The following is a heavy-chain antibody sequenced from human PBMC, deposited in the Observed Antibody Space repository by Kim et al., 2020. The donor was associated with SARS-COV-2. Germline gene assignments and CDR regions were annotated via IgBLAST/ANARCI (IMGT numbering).Heavy chain of an antibody. CDR3: ARALYYYGSGSDPIDY. J-gene: IGHJ4*02. CDR2: ISYDGSNK. Sequence: GGSLRLSCAASGFTFSSYAMHWVRQAPGKGLEWVAVISYDGSNKYYADSVKGRFTISRDNSKNTLYLQMNSLRAEDTAVYYCARALYYYGSGSDPIDYWGQGTLVTVSS. V-gene: IGHV3-30-3*01. CDR1: GFTFSSYA. D-gene: IGHD3-10*01.